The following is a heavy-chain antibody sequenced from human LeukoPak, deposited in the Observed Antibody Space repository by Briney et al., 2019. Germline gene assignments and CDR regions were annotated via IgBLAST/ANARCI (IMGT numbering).Heavy chain of an antibody. Sequence: PGGSLRLSCAASGFTFSSYAMSWIRQPPGKGLELVSYINGGGTSTNYADSVKGRFTISRDNAKNSLYLQMNSLGAEDTAVYYCARDTRFPRDWGQGTLITVSS. V-gene: IGHV3-11*05. CDR1: GFTFSSYA. CDR3: ARDTRFPRD. J-gene: IGHJ4*02. CDR2: INGGGTST. D-gene: IGHD3-16*01.